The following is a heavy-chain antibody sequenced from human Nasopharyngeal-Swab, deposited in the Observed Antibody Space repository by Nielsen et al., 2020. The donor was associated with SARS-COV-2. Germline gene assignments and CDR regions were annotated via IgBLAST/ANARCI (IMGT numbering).Heavy chain of an antibody. Sequence: GEPLKISCAASGFTFSSYSMNWVRQAPGKGLEWVSSISSSSSYIYYADSVKGRFTISRDNAKNSLYLQMNSLRAEDTAVYYCARYAVPAAIEWDYYYYYMDVWGKGTTVTVSS. D-gene: IGHD2-2*01. CDR3: ARYAVPAAIEWDYYYYYMDV. V-gene: IGHV3-21*01. CDR1: GFTFSSYS. J-gene: IGHJ6*03. CDR2: ISSSSSYI.